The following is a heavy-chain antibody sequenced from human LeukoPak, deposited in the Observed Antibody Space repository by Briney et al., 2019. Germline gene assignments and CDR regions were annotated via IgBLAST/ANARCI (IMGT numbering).Heavy chain of an antibody. CDR2: TRSKANSYTT. V-gene: IGHV3-72*01. CDR1: GFTFSDHY. CDR3: ARSLLEGGGAFDI. Sequence: GGSLRLSCAASGFTFSDHYMDWVRQAPGKGLEWVGRTRSKANSYTTEYAASVKGRFTISRDDSKNSLYLQMNSLKTEDTAVYYCARSLLEGGGAFDIWGQGTMVTVSS. J-gene: IGHJ3*02. D-gene: IGHD3-16*01.